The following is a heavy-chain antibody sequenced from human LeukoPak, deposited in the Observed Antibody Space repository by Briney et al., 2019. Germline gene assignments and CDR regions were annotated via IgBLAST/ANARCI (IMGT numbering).Heavy chain of an antibody. V-gene: IGHV3-30*18. J-gene: IGHJ4*02. D-gene: IGHD1-26*01. CDR2: ISYDGSNK. Sequence: PGGSLRLSCAASGFTFSSYGMHWVRQAPGKGLEWVAVISYDGSNKYYADSVKGRFTISRDNSKNTLYLQMNSLRAEDTAAYYCAKSGPRWELHSYFDYWGQGTLVTVSS. CDR3: AKSGPRWELHSYFDY. CDR1: GFTFSSYG.